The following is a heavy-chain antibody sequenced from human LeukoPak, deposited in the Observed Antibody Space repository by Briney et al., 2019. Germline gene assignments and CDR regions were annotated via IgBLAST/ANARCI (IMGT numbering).Heavy chain of an antibody. D-gene: IGHD5-24*01. Sequence: SETLSLTCTVSGGSVSSESYYWSWIRQPPGKGLEWIGYIYYSGSTNYNPSLKSRVTISVDTSKNQFSLKLSSVTAADTAVYYCARWLQHEDYFDYWGQGTLVTVSS. J-gene: IGHJ4*02. CDR3: ARWLQHEDYFDY. CDR2: IYYSGST. V-gene: IGHV4-61*01. CDR1: GGSVSSESYY.